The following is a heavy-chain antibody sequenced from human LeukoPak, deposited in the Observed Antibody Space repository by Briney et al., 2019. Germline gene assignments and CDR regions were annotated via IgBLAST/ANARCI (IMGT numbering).Heavy chain of an antibody. J-gene: IGHJ4*02. V-gene: IGHV3-73*01. Sequence: PGGSLRLSCAASGFTFSGSAIHRVRQASGKGLEWLGLIRSKDQNYATAYVASVKGRFTISRDDSTNTAYLQMNSLKTEDTAVYYCTRQWATAGAGPLDFDYWGQGTLVTVYS. CDR3: TRQWATAGAGPLDFDY. D-gene: IGHD6-13*01. CDR2: IRSKDQNYAT. CDR1: GFTFSGSA.